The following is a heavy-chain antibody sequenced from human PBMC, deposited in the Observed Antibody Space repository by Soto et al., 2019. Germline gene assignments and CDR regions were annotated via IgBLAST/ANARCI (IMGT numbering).Heavy chain of an antibody. CDR3: AKGYSSIRIRLWPFDY. J-gene: IGHJ4*02. Sequence: GGSLRLSCAASGFTFSSYAMSWVRQAPGKGLEWVSAISGSGGSTYYADSVKGRFTISRDNSKNTLYLQMNSLRAEDTAVYYCAKGYSSIRIRLWPFDYWGQGTLVTVSS. CDR1: GFTFSSYA. D-gene: IGHD2-21*01. CDR2: ISGSGGST. V-gene: IGHV3-23*01.